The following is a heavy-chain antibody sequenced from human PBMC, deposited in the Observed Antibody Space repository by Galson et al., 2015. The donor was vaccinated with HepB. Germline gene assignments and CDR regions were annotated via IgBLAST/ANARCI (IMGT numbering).Heavy chain of an antibody. Sequence: PRLSCAASGFTFSSYAMNWVRQAPGKGLEWVSIISGGGGSTFYTDSVKGRFNISRDNSKTTLYLQMNSLRAEDTAIYYCAKDFFPYDFWSGLDADYFYYGMDVWGQGTTVTVSS. D-gene: IGHD3-3*01. CDR2: ISGGGGST. CDR3: AKDFFPYDFWSGLDADYFYYGMDV. V-gene: IGHV3-23*01. CDR1: GFTFSSYA. J-gene: IGHJ6*02.